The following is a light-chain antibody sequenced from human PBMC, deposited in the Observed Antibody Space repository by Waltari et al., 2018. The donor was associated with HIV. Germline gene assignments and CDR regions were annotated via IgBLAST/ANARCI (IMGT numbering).Light chain of an antibody. CDR1: HSVADHN. Sequence: EVPLIQSPDALSLSPVDSSSLSCRASHSVADHNLAWYRQVRGQPPRLLIYVASIRAPGVSDRFGGGGSGKEYVLYITILEPEDFAIYFWQQGSVLCTFGHGT. V-gene: IGKV3D-20*02. J-gene: IGKJ2*02. CDR2: VAS. CDR3: QQGSVLCT.